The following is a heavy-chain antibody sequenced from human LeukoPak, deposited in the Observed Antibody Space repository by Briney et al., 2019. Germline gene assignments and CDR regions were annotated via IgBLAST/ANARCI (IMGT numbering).Heavy chain of an antibody. CDR3: AKDSLSGYELSRFDY. CDR1: GFTFDDYA. V-gene: IGHV3-9*01. Sequence: PGGSLRLSCAASGFTFDDYALHWVRQAPGKGLEWVSGISWNSRSIGYADSVKGRFTISRDNAKNSLYLQMNSLRAEDTALYYCAKDSLSGYELSRFDYWGQGTLVTVSS. J-gene: IGHJ4*02. CDR2: ISWNSRSI. D-gene: IGHD5-12*01.